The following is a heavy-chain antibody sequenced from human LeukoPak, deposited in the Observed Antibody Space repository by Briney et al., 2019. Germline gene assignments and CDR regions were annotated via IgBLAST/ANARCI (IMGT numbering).Heavy chain of an antibody. CDR3: ARKLGGYDSF. D-gene: IGHD5-12*01. CDR2: IKQDGSEK. Sequence: GGSLRLSCAASGFTFSSYAMNWARRAQGRGREWVANIKQDGSEKYYVDSVKGRFTISRDNAKNSLYLQMNSLRAEDTAVYYCARKLGGYDSFWGQGTLVTVSS. CDR1: GFTFSSYA. V-gene: IGHV3-7*01. J-gene: IGHJ4*02.